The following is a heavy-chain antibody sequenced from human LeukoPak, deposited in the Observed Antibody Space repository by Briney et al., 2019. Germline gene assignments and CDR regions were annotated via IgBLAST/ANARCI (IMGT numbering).Heavy chain of an antibody. D-gene: IGHD3-10*01. CDR1: GFTFSSYG. CDR2: ISGTGGTT. CDR3: ARYQRLGELDIPYYFDY. Sequence: GALRLSCAASGFTFSSYGMSWVRQAPGKGLEWVSAISGTGGTTYYADSVKGRFTISRDNSKNMLYLQMNSLRAEDTAVYYCARYQRLGELDIPYYFDYWGQGTLVTVSS. V-gene: IGHV3-23*01. J-gene: IGHJ4*02.